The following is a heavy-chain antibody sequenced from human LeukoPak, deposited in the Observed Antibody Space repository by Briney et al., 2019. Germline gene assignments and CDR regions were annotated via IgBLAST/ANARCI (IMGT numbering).Heavy chain of an antibody. CDR1: RGTFSSYA. J-gene: IGHJ6*03. Sequence: SVKVSCKASRGTFSSYAISWVRQAPGQGLEWMGGIIPIFGTANYAQNFQGRVTITADESTSTAYMELSSLRSEDTAVYYCARPPLTIFGVAPSHYYMDVWGKGTTVTVSS. V-gene: IGHV1-69*01. CDR3: ARPPLTIFGVAPSHYYMDV. CDR2: IIPIFGTA. D-gene: IGHD3-3*01.